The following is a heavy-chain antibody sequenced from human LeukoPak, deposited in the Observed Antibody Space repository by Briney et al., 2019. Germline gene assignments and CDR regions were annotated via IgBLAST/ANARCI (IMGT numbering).Heavy chain of an antibody. V-gene: IGHV1-24*01. D-gene: IGHD3-16*02. Sequence: ASVKVSCKASGYTLTELSMHWVRQAPGKGLEWMGGFDPEDGETIYAQKFQGRVTMTTDTSTSTAYMELRSLRSDDTAVYYCARVRIYDYVWGSYRTDAFDIWGQGTMVTVSS. CDR2: FDPEDGET. CDR3: ARVRIYDYVWGSYRTDAFDI. CDR1: GYTLTELS. J-gene: IGHJ3*02.